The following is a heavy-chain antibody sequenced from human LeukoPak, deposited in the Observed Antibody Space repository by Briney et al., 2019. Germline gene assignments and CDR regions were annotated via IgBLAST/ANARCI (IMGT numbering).Heavy chain of an antibody. CDR2: INWNGGST. D-gene: IGHD5-24*01. V-gene: IGHV3-20*04. Sequence: GGSLRLSCAASGFTFSSYSMNWVRQAPRKGLEWVSGINWNGGSTGYADSVKGRFTISRDNAKNSLYLQMNSLRAEDTALYYRARDRDGYNALDYWGQGTLVTVSS. J-gene: IGHJ4*02. CDR1: GFTFSSYS. CDR3: ARDRDGYNALDY.